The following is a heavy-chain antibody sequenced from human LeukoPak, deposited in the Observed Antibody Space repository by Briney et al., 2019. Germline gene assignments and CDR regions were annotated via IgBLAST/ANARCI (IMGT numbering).Heavy chain of an antibody. Sequence: GGSLRLSCAASGFTFSSYGMHLVRQAPGKGLEWVAVIWYDGSNKYYADSVKGRFTISRDNSKNTLYLQMNSLRAEDTAVYYCARDQAVAGTDYWGQGTLVTVSS. CDR2: IWYDGSNK. CDR3: ARDQAVAGTDY. CDR1: GFTFSSYG. V-gene: IGHV3-33*01. D-gene: IGHD6-19*01. J-gene: IGHJ4*02.